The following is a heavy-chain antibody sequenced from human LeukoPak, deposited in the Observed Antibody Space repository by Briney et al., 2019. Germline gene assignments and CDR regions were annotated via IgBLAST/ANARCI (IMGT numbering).Heavy chain of an antibody. D-gene: IGHD3-9*01. CDR1: GGSISSSSYY. V-gene: IGHV4-39*07. CDR2: IYYSGST. J-gene: IGHJ4*02. CDR3: ARDRPDYDILTGYYSQRFDY. Sequence: PSETLSLTCTVSGGSISSSSYYWGWIRQPPGKGLEWIGSIYYSGSTYYNPSLKSRVTISVDTSKNQFSLKLSSVTAADTAVYYCARDRPDYDILTGYYSQRFDYWGQGTLVTVSS.